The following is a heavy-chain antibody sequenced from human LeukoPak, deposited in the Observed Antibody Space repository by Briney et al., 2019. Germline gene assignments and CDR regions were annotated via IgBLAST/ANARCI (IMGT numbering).Heavy chain of an antibody. J-gene: IGHJ4*02. CDR3: AKASGYDSFFDY. Sequence: TGGSLRLSCAASGFTLSIYGMRWVRQAPGKGLEWVTLISDDGSNKYYADSVKGRFIISRDNSNNTLYLQMNSLRPEDTAVYYCAKASGYDSFFDYWGQGTLVTVSS. CDR1: GFTLSIYG. V-gene: IGHV3-30*18. CDR2: ISDDGSNK. D-gene: IGHD5-12*01.